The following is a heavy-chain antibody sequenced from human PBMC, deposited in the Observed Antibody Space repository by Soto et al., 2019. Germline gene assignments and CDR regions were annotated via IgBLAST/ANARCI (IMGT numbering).Heavy chain of an antibody. CDR3: ARARLGYCSGGSCYPYYFDY. Sequence: ASVKVSCKASGYTFTSYGISWVRQAPGQGLEWMGWISAYNGNTNYAQKLQGRVTMTTDTSTSTAYMELRSLRSDDTAVYYCARARLGYCSGGSCYPYYFDYWGQGTLVTVSS. D-gene: IGHD2-15*01. CDR2: ISAYNGNT. CDR1: GYTFTSYG. V-gene: IGHV1-18*01. J-gene: IGHJ4*02.